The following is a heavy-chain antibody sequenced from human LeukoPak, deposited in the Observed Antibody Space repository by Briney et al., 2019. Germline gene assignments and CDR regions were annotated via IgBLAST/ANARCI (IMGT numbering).Heavy chain of an antibody. CDR3: ARFRTVVTPMDV. CDR1: GYTFTSYG. Sequence: ASVKVSCKASGYTFTSYGISWVRQAPGQGLEWMGWISAYNGNTNYAQKLQGRVTMTTDTSTSTAYMELSSLRSEDTAVYYCARFRTVVTPMDVWGQGTTVTVSS. J-gene: IGHJ6*02. D-gene: IGHD4-23*01. CDR2: ISAYNGNT. V-gene: IGHV1-18*01.